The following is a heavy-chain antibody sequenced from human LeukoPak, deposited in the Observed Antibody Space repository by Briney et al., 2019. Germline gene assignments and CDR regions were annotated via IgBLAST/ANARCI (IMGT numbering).Heavy chain of an antibody. CDR2: ISNTGST. Sequence: PSETLSLTCHVSGDSVNSDGYYWSWIRRHPGKGLEWIGFISNTGSTSFNPSLKSRVSISVDTSKNQFSLKLSSVTAADTAVYYCARRLWRTSTSPWFDPWGQGTLVTVSS. J-gene: IGHJ5*02. CDR3: ARRLWRTSTSPWFDP. V-gene: IGHV4-30-4*01. CDR1: GDSVNSDGYY. D-gene: IGHD2-2*01.